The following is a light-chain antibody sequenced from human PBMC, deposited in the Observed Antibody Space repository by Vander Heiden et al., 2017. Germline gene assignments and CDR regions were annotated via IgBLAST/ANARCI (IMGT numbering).Light chain of an antibody. CDR1: QSISSS. J-gene: IGKJ2*01. V-gene: IGKV3-15*01. Sequence: EIVLTQSPATLSVSPGERATLSCRASQSISSSLAWYQQKPGKAPKLVIYGASTRATGVPGNFSGSGSGTEFTLTISSLQSDDIAVYHCQQYNDWPFTFGQGTKLEIK. CDR2: GAS. CDR3: QQYNDWPFT.